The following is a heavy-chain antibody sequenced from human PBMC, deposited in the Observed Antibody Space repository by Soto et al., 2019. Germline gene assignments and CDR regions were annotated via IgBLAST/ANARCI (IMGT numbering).Heavy chain of an antibody. CDR3: ARDGWVVVAGLDY. V-gene: IGHV3-33*01. J-gene: IGHJ4*02. CDR2: MWYDGSNK. Sequence: QVQLVESGGGVVQPGRSLRLSCAASGFTDSTYGMHWVRQAPGKGLEWVAGMWYDGSNKYYADSVKGRFTISRDNSKNTLYLQMNSLRAEDTAVYYCARDGWVVVAGLDYWGQGTLVTVSS. D-gene: IGHD2-15*01. CDR1: GFTDSTYG.